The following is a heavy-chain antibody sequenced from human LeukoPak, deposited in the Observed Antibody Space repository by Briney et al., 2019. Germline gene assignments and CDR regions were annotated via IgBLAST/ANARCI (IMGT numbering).Heavy chain of an antibody. Sequence: GGSLRLSCAASGFTFSSYAMSWVRQAPGKGLEWVAVISYDGSNKYYADSVKGRFTISRDNSKNTLYLQMNSLRAEDTAVYYCAKDSLRAVAGSGRFDYWGQGTLVTVSS. CDR3: AKDSLRAVAGSGRFDY. CDR2: ISYDGSNK. D-gene: IGHD6-19*01. V-gene: IGHV3-30*18. CDR1: GFTFSSYA. J-gene: IGHJ4*02.